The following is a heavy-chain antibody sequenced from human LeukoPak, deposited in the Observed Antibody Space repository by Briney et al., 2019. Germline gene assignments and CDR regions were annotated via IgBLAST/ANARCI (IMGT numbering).Heavy chain of an antibody. CDR3: ATFSWGSFDY. V-gene: IGHV4-59*01. J-gene: IGHJ4*02. CDR2: IFYSGST. CDR1: GGSISSYY. Sequence: SETLSLTCTVSGGSISSYYWSWIGQPPGEGLEWIGYIFYSGSTNYNPSLKSRVTISVDTSKNQFSLKLSSVTAADTAVYYCATFSWGSFDYWGQGTLVTVSS. D-gene: IGHD3-16*01.